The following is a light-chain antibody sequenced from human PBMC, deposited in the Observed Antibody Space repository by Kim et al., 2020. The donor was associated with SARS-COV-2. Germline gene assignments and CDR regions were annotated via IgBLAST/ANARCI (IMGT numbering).Light chain of an antibody. J-gene: IGLJ3*02. V-gene: IGLV10-54*01. CDR3: SAWDSSLGAWV. CDR2: RNN. Sequence: QAGLTQPPPVSKGLRQTATLTCTGNSNNVGNQGAAWLQQHQGHPPKLLSYRNNNRPSGISERLSASRSGDTASLTITGLQPEDEADYYCSAWDSSLGAWVFGGGTQLTVL. CDR1: SNNVGNQG.